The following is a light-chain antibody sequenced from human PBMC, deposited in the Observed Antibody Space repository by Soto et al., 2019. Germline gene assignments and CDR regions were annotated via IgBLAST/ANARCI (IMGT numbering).Light chain of an antibody. CDR1: QSVSSN. V-gene: IGKV3-15*01. CDR2: GAS. J-gene: IGKJ4*01. CDR3: QQYNNWPPIT. Sequence: EIVMTQSPATLSVSPGERATLSCRASQSVSSNLAWYQQKPGQAPRLLIYGASTRATGMPARFSGSGSGTDFPLTISSLQSEDFAVYYCQQYNNWPPITFGGGNKVEIK.